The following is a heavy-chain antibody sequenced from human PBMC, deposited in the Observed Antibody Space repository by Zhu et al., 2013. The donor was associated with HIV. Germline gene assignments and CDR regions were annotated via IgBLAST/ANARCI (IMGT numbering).Heavy chain of an antibody. Sequence: QVQLQESGPGLVKPSETLSLTCTVSGGSISSSSYYWGWIRQPPGKGLEWIGSIYYSGSTYYNPSLKSRVTISVDTSKNQFSLKLSSVTAADTAVYYCAGFSGDLGVDYWGQGTLVTVSS. D-gene: IGHD3-16*01. CDR1: GGSISSSSYY. CDR2: IYYSGST. J-gene: IGHJ4*02. CDR3: AGFSGDLGVDY. V-gene: IGHV4-39*07.